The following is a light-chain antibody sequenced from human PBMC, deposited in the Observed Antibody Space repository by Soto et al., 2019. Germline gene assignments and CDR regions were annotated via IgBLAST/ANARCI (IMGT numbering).Light chain of an antibody. CDR1: QSFRGL. CDR2: DAY. Sequence: EVVLTQSSLTLSLSPGERVTLSCRASQSFRGLLAWYQQKPGQAPRLLIYDAYNRATGIPPSFSGSGSGTDFTLTISSLEPEDSAVYYCQQPLMWPITFGQGTRLEIK. CDR3: QQPLMWPIT. J-gene: IGKJ5*01. V-gene: IGKV3-11*01.